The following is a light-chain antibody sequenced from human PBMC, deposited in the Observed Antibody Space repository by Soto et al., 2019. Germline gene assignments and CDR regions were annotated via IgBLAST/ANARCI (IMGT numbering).Light chain of an antibody. J-gene: IGKJ3*01. Sequence: EIVLTQSPATLSLSPGERATLSSRASQSVSSSYLTWYQQKPGQAPRLLIYGTASRATGVPDRFSGSGSGTDFTLTISRLELEDSAVYYCQQFNNSPFTFGSGTKVDIK. CDR2: GTA. CDR3: QQFNNSPFT. CDR1: QSVSSSY. V-gene: IGKV3-20*01.